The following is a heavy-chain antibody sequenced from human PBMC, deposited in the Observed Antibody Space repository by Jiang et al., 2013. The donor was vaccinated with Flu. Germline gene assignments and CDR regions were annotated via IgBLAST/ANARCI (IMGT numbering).Heavy chain of an antibody. CDR2: IIPIFGTA. Sequence: PGSSVKVSCKXLSTQQLCYQLGATGPWTRLEWMGGIIPIFGTANYAQKFQGRVTITADESTSTAYMELSSLRSEDTAVYYCAGGWSGYYDYGMDVWGQGTTVTVSS. CDR1: STQQLC. D-gene: IGHD3-3*01. V-gene: IGHV1-69*01. J-gene: IGHJ6*02. CDR3: AGGWSGYYDYGMDV.